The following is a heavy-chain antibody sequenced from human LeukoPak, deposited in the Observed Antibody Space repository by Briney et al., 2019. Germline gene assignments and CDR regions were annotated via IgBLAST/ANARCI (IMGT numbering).Heavy chain of an antibody. CDR2: IIPIFGTA. CDR3: ARGGTAMNKHAFDI. D-gene: IGHD5-18*01. V-gene: IGHV1-69*13. Sequence: SVKVSCKASGGTFSSYAISWVRQAPGQGLEWMGGIIPIFGTANYAQKFQGRVTITADESTSTAYMELSGLRSEDTAVYYCARGGTAMNKHAFDIWGQGTMVTVSS. J-gene: IGHJ3*02. CDR1: GGTFSSYA.